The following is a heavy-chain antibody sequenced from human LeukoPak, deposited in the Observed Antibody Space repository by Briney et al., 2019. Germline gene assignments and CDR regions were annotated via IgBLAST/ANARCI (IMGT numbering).Heavy chain of an antibody. Sequence: GGSLRLSCAASGFTFSSYSMNWVRQAPGKGLEWVSSISSSSSSIYYADSVKGRFTISRDNAKNSLYLQMNSLRAEDTAVYYCARGVVVVPAAIRGVRFDPWGQGTLVTVSS. J-gene: IGHJ5*02. CDR3: ARGVVVVPAAIRGVRFDP. V-gene: IGHV3-21*01. CDR2: ISSSSSSI. D-gene: IGHD2-2*01. CDR1: GFTFSSYS.